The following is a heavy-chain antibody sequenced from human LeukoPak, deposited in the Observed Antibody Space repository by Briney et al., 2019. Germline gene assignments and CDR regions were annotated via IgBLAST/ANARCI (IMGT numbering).Heavy chain of an antibody. CDR2: IIPILGIA. V-gene: IGHV1-69*02. D-gene: IGHD3-10*01. J-gene: IGHJ4*02. CDR1: GGTFRSYT. CDR3: ASALGSYYGSGSPTTY. Sequence: SVKVSCKASGGTFRSYTISWVRQAPGQGLEWMGRIIPILGIANYAQKFQGRVTITADKSTSTAYMELSSLRSEDTAVYYCASALGSYYGSGSPTTYWGQGTLVTVSS.